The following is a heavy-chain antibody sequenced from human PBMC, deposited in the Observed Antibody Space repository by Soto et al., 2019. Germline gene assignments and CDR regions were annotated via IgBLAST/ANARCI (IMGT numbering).Heavy chain of an antibody. D-gene: IGHD5-18*01. CDR2: IIPIFGTA. V-gene: IGHV1-69*13. CDR1: GYTYTGCS. Sequence: SVKVSCKASGYTYTGCSLLWVRQAPGQGLEWMGGIIPIFGTANYAQKFQGRVTITADESTSTAYMELSSLRSEDTAVYYCARGRLGAMVLYYYYYGMDVWGQGTTVTV. CDR3: ARGRLGAMVLYYYYYGMDV. J-gene: IGHJ6*02.